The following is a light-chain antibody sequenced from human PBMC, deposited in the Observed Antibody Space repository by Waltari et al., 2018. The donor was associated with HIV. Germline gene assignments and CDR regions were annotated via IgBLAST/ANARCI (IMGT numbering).Light chain of an antibody. Sequence: DIQMTQSQTSLSASVGDRVTITCQANQAIGQSLNWYHQKPGRAPKLLIYGASNLEKGIPPRINGSGAGTNFTFIISPLQAEDTGTYFCQHYDFLLTFGGGTKVEV. J-gene: IGKJ4*01. CDR1: QAIGQS. V-gene: IGKV1-33*01. CDR3: QHYDFLLT. CDR2: GAS.